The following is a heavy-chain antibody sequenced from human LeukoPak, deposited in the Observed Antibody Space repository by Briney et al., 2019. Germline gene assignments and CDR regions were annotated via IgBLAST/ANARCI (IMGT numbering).Heavy chain of an antibody. D-gene: IGHD2-2*01. J-gene: IGHJ4*02. CDR2: ISGSGGST. CDR3: ARDGRDCSSTSCYKGGYFDY. CDR1: GFTFSSYA. Sequence: GGSLRLSCAASGFTFSSYAMSWVRQAPGKGLEWVSVISGSGGSTYYADSVKGRFTISRDNSKNTLYLQMNSLRAEDTAVYYCARDGRDCSSTSCYKGGYFDYWGQGTLVTVSS. V-gene: IGHV3-23*01.